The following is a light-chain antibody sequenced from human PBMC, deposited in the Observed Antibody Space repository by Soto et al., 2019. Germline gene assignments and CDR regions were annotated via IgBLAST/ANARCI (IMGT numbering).Light chain of an antibody. CDR1: QGISNY. Sequence: DIQMTQSPSSVSASVGDRVTITCRASQGISNYLAWYQQKPGKVPKLLIYAASTLQSGIPSRFSGSGSGTDFTLTIRSLQPEDVATYYCKKYDSAPLTFGQGTRLEIK. CDR2: AAS. V-gene: IGKV1-27*01. J-gene: IGKJ5*01. CDR3: KKYDSAPLT.